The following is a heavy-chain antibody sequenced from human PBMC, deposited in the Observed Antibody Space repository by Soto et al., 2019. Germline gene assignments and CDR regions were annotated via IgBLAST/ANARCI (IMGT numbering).Heavy chain of an antibody. D-gene: IGHD3-3*01. CDR3: ASDYDFWSGYLGRYYYYGMDV. J-gene: IGHJ6*02. V-gene: IGHV1-18*01. Sequence: APVKASSKAPGYTLTSNSMHWPCQAPGKRLEWMGWISAYNGNTNYAQKLQGRVTMTTDTSTSTAYMELRSLRSDDTAVYYCASDYDFWSGYLGRYYYYGMDVWGQGTTVTVSS. CDR2: ISAYNGNT. CDR1: GYTLTSNS.